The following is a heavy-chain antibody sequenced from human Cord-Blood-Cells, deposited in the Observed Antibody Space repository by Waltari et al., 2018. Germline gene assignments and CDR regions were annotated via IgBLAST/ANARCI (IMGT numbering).Heavy chain of an antibody. D-gene: IGHD3-22*01. CDR2: IVVGSGNT. V-gene: IGHV1-58*01. CDR3: AADGGAYDSSGYYFDY. J-gene: IGHJ4*02. Sequence: QMQLVQSGPEVKKPGTSVKVSCKASGFTFTSPAVQWVRQARGQRLEWIGWIVVGSGNTNYAQKFQERVTITRDMSTSTAYMELSSLRSEDTAVYYCAADGGAYDSSGYYFDYWGQGTLVTVSS. CDR1: GFTFTSPA.